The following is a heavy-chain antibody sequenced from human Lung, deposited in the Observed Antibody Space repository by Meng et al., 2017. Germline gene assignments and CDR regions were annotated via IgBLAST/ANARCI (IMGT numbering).Heavy chain of an antibody. Sequence: QGQLQESGPGLVKPSQTLSFTCTVSGGSISSSNYYWSWIRQPPGKGLEWSGHIYNSGSTYYNPSLKSRITISVDTSKNQFSLKLSSVTAADTAVYYCARGQKGYFDLWGRGTLVTVSS. J-gene: IGHJ2*01. V-gene: IGHV4-30-4*01. CDR1: GGSISSSNYY. CDR2: IYNSGST. CDR3: ARGQKGYFDL.